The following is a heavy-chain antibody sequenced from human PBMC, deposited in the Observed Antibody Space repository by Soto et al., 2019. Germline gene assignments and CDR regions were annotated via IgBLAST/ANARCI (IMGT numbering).Heavy chain of an antibody. J-gene: IGHJ6*02. CDR2: IIPIVGTG. CDR3: ARDMRAAGRPGMDV. D-gene: IGHD6-13*01. V-gene: IGHV1-69*13. CDR1: GGSFSSYA. Sequence: SVKVSCKASGGSFSSYAISWVRQAPGQGLEWMGGIIPIVGTGNYAQNFQGRVTITADESTSTAYMELSSLRSEDTAMYYCARDMRAAGRPGMDVWGQGTTVTVSS.